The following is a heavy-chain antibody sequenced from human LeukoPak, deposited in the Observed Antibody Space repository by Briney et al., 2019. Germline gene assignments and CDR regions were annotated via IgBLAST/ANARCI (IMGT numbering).Heavy chain of an antibody. D-gene: IGHD3-22*01. CDR2: IYYSGST. CDR1: GGSISSYY. J-gene: IGHJ5*02. CDR3: ARGPGVRYYDLGIDP. V-gene: IGHV4-59*08. Sequence: SETLSLTCTVSGGSISSYYWSWIRQPPGKGLECIGYIYYSGSTNYNPSLKSRVTISVDTSKNQFSLKPSSVTAADTAVYYCARGPGVRYYDLGIDPWGQGTLVTVSS.